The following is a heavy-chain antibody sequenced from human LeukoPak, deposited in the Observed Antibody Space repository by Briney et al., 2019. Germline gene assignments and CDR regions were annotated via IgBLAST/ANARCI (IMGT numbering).Heavy chain of an antibody. D-gene: IGHD1-14*01. V-gene: IGHV4-59*08. CDR1: GESMSGFY. CDR3: ARDHRGWAFDI. J-gene: IGHJ3*02. CDR2: MHYTGST. Sequence: KTSETLSLTCTVSGESMSGFYWNWIRQPPGKGLEWIGYMHYTGSTNYNPSLKSRVTISIDTSKNQFSLKLSSVTASDTAVYYCARDHRGWAFDIWGQGTMVTVPS.